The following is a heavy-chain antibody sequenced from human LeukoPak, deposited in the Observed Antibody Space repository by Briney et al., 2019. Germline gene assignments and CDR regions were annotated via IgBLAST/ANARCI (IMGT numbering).Heavy chain of an antibody. CDR1: GGSISSYY. J-gene: IGHJ4*02. CDR3: ARCPYGDYLDY. D-gene: IGHD4-17*01. Sequence: SETLSLTCTVSGGSISSYYWSWIRQPPGKGLEWIGYIYYSGSTNYNPSLKSRVTISVDTSKNQFSLKLSSVTAADTAVYYCARCPYGDYLDYWGQGTLVTVSS. V-gene: IGHV4-59*01. CDR2: IYYSGST.